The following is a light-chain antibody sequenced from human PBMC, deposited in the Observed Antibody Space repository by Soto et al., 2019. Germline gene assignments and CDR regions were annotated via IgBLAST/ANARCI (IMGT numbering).Light chain of an antibody. CDR1: QSVSSSY. J-gene: IGKJ2*01. Sequence: EIVLTQSPGTLSLSPGERATLSCRASQSVSSSYLAWYQQTRGQAPRLLIYGVSSRATGIPDRFSGSGSGTDFPLTISRLEPEDFAVYYCQQYGSSPMYTFGQGTNLEIK. CDR2: GVS. V-gene: IGKV3-20*01. CDR3: QQYGSSPMYT.